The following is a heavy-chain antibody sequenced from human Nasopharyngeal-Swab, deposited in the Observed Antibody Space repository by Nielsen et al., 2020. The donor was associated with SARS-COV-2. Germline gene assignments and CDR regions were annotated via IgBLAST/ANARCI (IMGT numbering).Heavy chain of an antibody. CDR1: GFTFSSYE. CDR2: ISSSGSTI. D-gene: IGHD3-22*01. V-gene: IGHV3-48*03. CDR3: AGEGENDSSGYFSDAFDI. Sequence: GGSLRLSCAASGFTFSSYEMNWVRQAPGKGLEWVSYISSSGSTIYYADSVKGRFTISRDNAKNSLHLQMNSLRAEDTAVYYCAGEGENDSSGYFSDAFDIWGQGTMVTVSS. J-gene: IGHJ3*02.